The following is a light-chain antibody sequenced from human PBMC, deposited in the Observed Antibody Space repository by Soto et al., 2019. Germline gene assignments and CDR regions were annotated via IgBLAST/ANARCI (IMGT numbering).Light chain of an antibody. J-gene: IGLJ2*01. V-gene: IGLV1-47*01. CDR3: ASWEDSLSGPV. CDR2: RNN. Sequence: QPVLTQPSSASGTPGQRVTISCSGSSSNIGSNYVYWYQQLPGTAPKLLMYRNNQRPSGVPDRFSGSKSGTSASLAISGLRSEDEADYYCASWEDSLSGPVFGGGTKVTVL. CDR1: SSNIGSNY.